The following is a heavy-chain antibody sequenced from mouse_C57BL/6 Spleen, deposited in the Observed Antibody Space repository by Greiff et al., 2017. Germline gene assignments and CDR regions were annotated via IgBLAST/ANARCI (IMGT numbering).Heavy chain of an antibody. CDR2: IWRGGST. D-gene: IGHD1-1*01. V-gene: IGHV2-2*01. CDR1: GFSLTSYG. CDR3: ARKTVTTVGEGMDY. Sequence: VKLMESGPGLVQPSQSLSITCTVSGFSLTSYGVHWVRQSPGKGLEWLGVIWRGGSTDSNAAFISSLSISKDNSKSQVFFKMNSLQAEYTAIYYCARKTVTTVGEGMDYGGQGTSVTVSS. J-gene: IGHJ4*01.